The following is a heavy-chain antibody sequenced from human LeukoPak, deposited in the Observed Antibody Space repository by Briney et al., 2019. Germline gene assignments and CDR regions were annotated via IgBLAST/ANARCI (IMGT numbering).Heavy chain of an antibody. J-gene: IGHJ4*02. CDR3: ASAVAYDSSGYYYFDY. CDR1: GFTFSDHY. Sequence: GGSLRRSCADSGFTFSDHYMDWVRQAPGKGLEWVGRTRNKANSYRTEYAASVKGRSTISRVDSKNSLYLQMNSLKTEDTAVYYCASAVAYDSSGYYYFDYWGQGTLVTVSS. D-gene: IGHD3-22*01. CDR2: TRNKANSYRT. V-gene: IGHV3-72*01.